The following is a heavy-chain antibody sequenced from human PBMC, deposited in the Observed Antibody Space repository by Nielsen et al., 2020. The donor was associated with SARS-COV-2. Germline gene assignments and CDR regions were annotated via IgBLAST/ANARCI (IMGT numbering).Heavy chain of an antibody. J-gene: IGHJ2*01. CDR2: INHSGGT. D-gene: IGHD1-14*01. Sequence: SETLSLTCAVYTGSFSGHYWTWIRQPPGKGVEWIGEINHSGGTNYTASLKSRVTILVDASKSQFSLKLSSVTAADTAVYYCARRNRLASPGAHFDLWGRGTLVTVSS. CDR1: TGSFSGHY. V-gene: IGHV4-34*01. CDR3: ARRNRLASPGAHFDL.